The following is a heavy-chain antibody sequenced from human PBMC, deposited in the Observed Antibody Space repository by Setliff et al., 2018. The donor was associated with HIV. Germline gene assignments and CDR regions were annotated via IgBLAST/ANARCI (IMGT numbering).Heavy chain of an antibody. J-gene: IGHJ4*02. CDR2: VNPTGRP. V-gene: IGHV4-34*01. Sequence: PSETLSLTCTVSGEPFNGFYWTWIRQPPGKGLEWIGDVNPTGRPNYSPSLKSRVTMSLDTSKIQFSLNLKSVTAADTALYYCATTGQGRAYFDFWGQGSLVTVSS. D-gene: IGHD2-21*01. CDR3: ATTGQGRAYFDF. CDR1: GEPFNGFY.